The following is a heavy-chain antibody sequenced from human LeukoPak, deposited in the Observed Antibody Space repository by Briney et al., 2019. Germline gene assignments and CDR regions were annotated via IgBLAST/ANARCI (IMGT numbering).Heavy chain of an antibody. J-gene: IGHJ4*02. D-gene: IGHD3-3*01. Sequence: PSETLSLTCTVSGGSISSSSYYWGWIRQPPGKGLEWIGSIYYSGSTYYSPSLKSRVTTSVDTSKNQFSLKLSSVTAADTAVYYCARRRGSTYYDFWSGSTPLDYWGQGTLVTVSS. CDR2: IYYSGST. CDR3: ARRRGSTYYDFWSGSTPLDY. CDR1: GGSISSSSYY. V-gene: IGHV4-39*01.